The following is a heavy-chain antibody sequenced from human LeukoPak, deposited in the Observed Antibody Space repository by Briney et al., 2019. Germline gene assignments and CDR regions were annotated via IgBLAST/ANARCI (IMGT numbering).Heavy chain of an antibody. J-gene: IGHJ6*03. D-gene: IGHD6-19*01. V-gene: IGHV1-46*01. CDR3: ARLARYSSSPISPLYYHYYMDV. Sequence: VASVKVSCKASGYTFTNYYIHWVRQAPGQGRAWMGIINPSGDSTSYAQNFQGRVTMTTDMSTSTVYMELSSLTSDDTAMYYCARLARYSSSPISPLYYHYYMDVWGKGTTVTVSS. CDR1: GYTFTNYY. CDR2: INPSGDST.